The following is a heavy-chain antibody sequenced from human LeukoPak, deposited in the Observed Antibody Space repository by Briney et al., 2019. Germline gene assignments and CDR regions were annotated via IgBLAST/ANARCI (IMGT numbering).Heavy chain of an antibody. CDR2: INHDGSST. CDR3: ARGTEAGYYYYMDV. Sequence: GGSLRLSCATSGFTFATFWMHWVRQAPGKGLVWVSRINHDGSSTNYADSVKGRFTISRDNAKNTVYLQMNSLRAEDTAVYYCARGTEAGYYYYMDVWGKGTTVTISS. V-gene: IGHV3-74*01. CDR1: GFTFATFW. D-gene: IGHD4-17*01. J-gene: IGHJ6*03.